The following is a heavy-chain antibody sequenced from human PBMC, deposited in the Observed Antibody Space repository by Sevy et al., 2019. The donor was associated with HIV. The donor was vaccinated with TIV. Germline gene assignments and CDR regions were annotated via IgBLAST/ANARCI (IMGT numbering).Heavy chain of an antibody. D-gene: IGHD6-13*01. J-gene: IGHJ3*02. V-gene: IGHV3-30*18. CDR1: GFTFSSYG. Sequence: GGSLRLSCAASGFTFSSYGMHWVRQAPGKGLEWVAVISYDGSNKYYADSVKGRFTISRDNSKNTRYLQMNSLRAEATAVYYCAKGPAAAGRGFDAFDIWGQGTMVTVSS. CDR3: AKGPAAAGRGFDAFDI. CDR2: ISYDGSNK.